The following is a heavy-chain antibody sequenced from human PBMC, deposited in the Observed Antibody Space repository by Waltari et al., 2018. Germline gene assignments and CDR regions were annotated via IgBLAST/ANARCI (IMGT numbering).Heavy chain of an antibody. CDR3: ARDCSSTSCYVGIYYYYGMDV. CDR2: ISSTSSYT. V-gene: IGHV3-11*06. Sequence: GLEWVSYISSTSSYTNYADSVQGRFTISRDNAKNSLYLQMNSLRAEDTAVYYCARDCSSTSCYVGIYYYYGMDVWGQGTTVTVSS. J-gene: IGHJ6*02. D-gene: IGHD2-2*01.